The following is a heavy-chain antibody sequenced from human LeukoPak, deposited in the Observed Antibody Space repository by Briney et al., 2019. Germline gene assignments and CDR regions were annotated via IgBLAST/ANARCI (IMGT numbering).Heavy chain of an antibody. CDR3: ARRLYRDAFDI. J-gene: IGHJ3*02. V-gene: IGHV3-53*01. Sequence: PGGSLRLSCAASGFTVSSNYMSWVRQAPGKGLEWVSVIYSGGSTYYADSVKGRFTISRDNSKNTLYLQMNSLRAEDTAVYYCARRLYRDAFDIWGQGTMVTVSS. D-gene: IGHD3-3*01. CDR2: IYSGGST. CDR1: GFTVSSNY.